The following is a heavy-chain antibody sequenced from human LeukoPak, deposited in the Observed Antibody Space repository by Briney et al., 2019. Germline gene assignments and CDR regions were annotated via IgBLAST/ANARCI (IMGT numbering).Heavy chain of an antibody. D-gene: IGHD5-18*01. CDR2: INPNSGGT. J-gene: IGHJ3*02. V-gene: IGHV1-2*02. CDR1: GYTFTGYY. CDR3: ARDVGYSYGSSDAFDI. Sequence: ASVKVSCKASGYTFTGYYMHWVRQAPGQGLEWMGWINPNSGGTNYAQKLQGRVTMTTDTSTSTAYMELRSLRSDDTAVYYCARDVGYSYGSSDAFDIWGQGTMVTVSS.